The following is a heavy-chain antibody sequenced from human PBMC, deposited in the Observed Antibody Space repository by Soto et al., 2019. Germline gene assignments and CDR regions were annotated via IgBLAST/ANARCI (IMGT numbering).Heavy chain of an antibody. Sequence: QVQLVESGGGVVQPGRSLRLSCATSGFTFNNYGMHWVRQAPGKGLEWVAVITYDGSNEYYADSVKGRFTISRDNSRNTLYLQMNSLRVEDTAVYYCAKDRVAYSRGGLDVWGQGTTVTVSS. J-gene: IGHJ6*02. D-gene: IGHD6-13*01. CDR2: ITYDGSNE. CDR1: GFTFNNYG. V-gene: IGHV3-30*18. CDR3: AKDRVAYSRGGLDV.